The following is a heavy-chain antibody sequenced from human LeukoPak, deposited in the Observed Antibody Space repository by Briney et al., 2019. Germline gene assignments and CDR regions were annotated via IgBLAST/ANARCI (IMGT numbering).Heavy chain of an antibody. CDR1: GFTFSSYS. J-gene: IGHJ4*02. Sequence: GSLRLSCAASGFTFSSYSMNWVRQAPGKGLEWVSSIGTTSNPMYYADSLKGRFTISRDNAESSLYLQMNSLRVEDTAVYFCAREGITAMADAWNDYWGQGTLVTVSS. V-gene: IGHV3-21*01. D-gene: IGHD5-18*01. CDR3: AREGITAMADAWNDY. CDR2: IGTTSNPM.